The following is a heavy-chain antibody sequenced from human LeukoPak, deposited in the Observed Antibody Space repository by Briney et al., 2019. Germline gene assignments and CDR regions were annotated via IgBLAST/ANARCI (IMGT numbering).Heavy chain of an antibody. D-gene: IGHD2-2*01. J-gene: IGHJ4*02. V-gene: IGHV4-38-2*01. CDR2: IFPSGTP. CDR1: GYSICRGNH. CDR3: ASLGGYQNGNFDY. Sequence: NPSETLSLTCAVSGYSICRGNHWGWIRQPPEKGLEWIGSIFPSGTPYYNPSLKSRVTLSIDTSKNQFSLNLSAVTAADTAVYYCASLGGYQNGNFDYWGQGILVTVSS.